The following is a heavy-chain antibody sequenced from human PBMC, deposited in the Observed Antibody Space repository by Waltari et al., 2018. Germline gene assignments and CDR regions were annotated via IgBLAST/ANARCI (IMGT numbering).Heavy chain of an antibody. CDR3: ARAAAGCYHSDY. CDR1: GYNFNSYD. V-gene: IGHV1-8*01. D-gene: IGHD6-25*01. Sequence: QVQLVQSGAEVKKPGASVRVSCKASGYNFNSYDFNWVRQASGQGLEWMGWMNPRSGNTGYAQNFQGRVTMTWNTSINTASMELSGLTAGDTAIYFCARAAAGCYHSDYWGQGTLVTVSS. CDR2: MNPRSGNT. J-gene: IGHJ4*02.